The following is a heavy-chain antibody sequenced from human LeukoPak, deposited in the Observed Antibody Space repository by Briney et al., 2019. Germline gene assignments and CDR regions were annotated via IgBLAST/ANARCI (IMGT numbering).Heavy chain of an antibody. CDR1: GGSISTYY. Sequence: SETLSLTCTVSGGSISTYYWSWIRQPPGKGLEWIGYIYYSGSTNYNSSLKSRVTISVDTSKNQFSLKLSSVTAADTAVYYCARAGAVGDAYNFDYWGQGTLVTVSS. V-gene: IGHV4-59*08. CDR3: ARAGAVGDAYNFDY. CDR2: IYYSGST. J-gene: IGHJ4*02. D-gene: IGHD5-24*01.